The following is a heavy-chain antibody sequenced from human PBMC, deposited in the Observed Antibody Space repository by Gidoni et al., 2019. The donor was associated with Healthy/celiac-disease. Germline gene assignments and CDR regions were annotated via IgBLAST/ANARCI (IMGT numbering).Heavy chain of an antibody. CDR1: GGAFSSYA. Sequence: QVQLVQSGAEVKKPGSSVKVSCKASGGAFSSYAISWVRQAPGQGLEWMGGIIPIFGTANYAQKFQGRVTITADESTSTAYMELSSLRSEDTAVYYCARGHLEMATIEEDYYYYGMDVWGQGTTVTVSS. V-gene: IGHV1-69*01. CDR3: ARGHLEMATIEEDYYYYGMDV. CDR2: IIPIFGTA. J-gene: IGHJ6*02. D-gene: IGHD5-12*01.